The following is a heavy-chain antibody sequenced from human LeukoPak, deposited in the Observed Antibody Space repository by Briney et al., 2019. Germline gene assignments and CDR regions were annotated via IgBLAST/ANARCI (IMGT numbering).Heavy chain of an antibody. V-gene: IGHV4-30-4*01. CDR1: GGSISSGDYY. D-gene: IGHD4-23*01. CDR2: IYYSGST. J-gene: IGHJ4*02. Sequence: SQTLSLTCTVSGGSISSGDYYWTWIRQPPGKGLEWIGYIYYSGSTYYNPSLKSRVTISVDTSKNQFSLNLRPVTAADTAVYYCARDDGTYYGGTLDYWGQGTLVTVSS. CDR3: ARDDGTYYGGTLDY.